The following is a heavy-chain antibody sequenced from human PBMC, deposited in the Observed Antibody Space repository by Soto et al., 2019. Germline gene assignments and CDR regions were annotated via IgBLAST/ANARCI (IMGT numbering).Heavy chain of an antibody. CDR1: GFTVSSNY. CDR2: IYSGGST. CDR3: ARGPPRYGDSIYFDY. Sequence: GGFLRLSCAASGFTVSSNYMSWVRQAPGKGLEWVSVIYSGGSTYYADSVKGRFTISRDNSKNTLYLQMNSLRAEDTAVYYCARGPPRYGDSIYFDYWGQGTLVTVSS. J-gene: IGHJ4*02. V-gene: IGHV3-53*01. D-gene: IGHD4-17*01.